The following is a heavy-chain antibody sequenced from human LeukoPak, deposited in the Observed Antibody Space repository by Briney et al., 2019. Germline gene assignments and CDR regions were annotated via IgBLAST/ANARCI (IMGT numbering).Heavy chain of an antibody. D-gene: IGHD1-26*01. J-gene: IGHJ4*02. CDR1: GFTFSSYA. Sequence: GGSLRLSCAASGFTFSSYAMGWVLQAPGKGLEWVSAISGSGGSTYYADSVKGRFTISRDNSKNTLYLQMNSLRAEDTAVYYCAKKSLDVGATIRSWGQGTLVTVSS. CDR2: ISGSGGST. CDR3: AKKSLDVGATIRS. V-gene: IGHV3-23*01.